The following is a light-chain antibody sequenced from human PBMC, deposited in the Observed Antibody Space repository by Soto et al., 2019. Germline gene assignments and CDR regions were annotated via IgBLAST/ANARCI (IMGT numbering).Light chain of an antibody. V-gene: IGKV3-15*01. CDR3: QQRSNWPPKWT. CDR2: GAS. CDR1: QSVSSS. J-gene: IGKJ1*01. Sequence: IVCTQSPATLSLSPWERATLSCRASQSVSSSLAWYQQKPGQAPRLLIYGASTRATGIPARFSGSGSGTEFTLTISSLQSEDFAVYYCQQRSNWPPKWTFGQGTKVDIK.